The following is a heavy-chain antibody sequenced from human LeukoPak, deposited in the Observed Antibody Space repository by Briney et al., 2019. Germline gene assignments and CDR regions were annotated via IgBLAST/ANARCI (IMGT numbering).Heavy chain of an antibody. V-gene: IGHV5-10-1*01. CDR1: GFSFTSYW. J-gene: IGHJ5*02. D-gene: IGHD3-10*01. CDR3: ARSVGGLGSWEPKWFDP. CDR2: IDPSDSYT. Sequence: GESRQISFQGSGFSFTSYWITWVRPMRGKGLEWMGMIDPSDSYTNYSPSFQGRVTISSDKSISTAYLQWHRLKASDTAMYYCARSVGGLGSWEPKWFDPWGQGTLVTVSS.